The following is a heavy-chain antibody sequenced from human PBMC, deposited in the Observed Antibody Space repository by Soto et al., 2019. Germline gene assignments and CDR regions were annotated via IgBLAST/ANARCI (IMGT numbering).Heavy chain of an antibody. D-gene: IGHD6-6*01. CDR1: GGTFSSYA. V-gene: IGHV1-69*13. J-gene: IGHJ5*02. CDR2: IIPIFGTA. Sequence: SVKVSCKASGGTFSSYAISWVRQAPGQGLELMGGIIPIFGTANYAQKFQGRVTITADESTSTAYMELSSLRSEDTAVYYCGASGHSSSPFWGWFDPWGQGTLVTVYS. CDR3: GASGHSSSPFWGWFDP.